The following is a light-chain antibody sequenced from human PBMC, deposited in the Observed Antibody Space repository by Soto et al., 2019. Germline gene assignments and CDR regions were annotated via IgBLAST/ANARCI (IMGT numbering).Light chain of an antibody. CDR1: SSDVGGYEH. Sequence: QSALTQPASVSGSPGQSITISCTGTSSDVGGYEHVSWYQQHPGKAPKLMIYDVSNRPSGVSNRFSGSKSGNTASLTISGLQAEDEADYYCSSYTSSSTYVFGTGTQLTVL. CDR2: DVS. CDR3: SSYTSSSTYV. J-gene: IGLJ1*01. V-gene: IGLV2-14*01.